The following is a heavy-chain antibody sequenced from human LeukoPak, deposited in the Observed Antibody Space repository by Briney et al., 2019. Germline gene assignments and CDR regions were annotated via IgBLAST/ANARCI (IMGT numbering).Heavy chain of an antibody. CDR2: ISSSGSTI. J-gene: IGHJ2*01. Sequence: PGGSLRLSCAASGFTFSNAWMSWVRQAPGKGLEWVSYISSSGSTIYYADSVKGRFTISRDNAKNSLDLQMNSLRAEDTAVYYCASVGNGGYFDLWGRGTLVTVSS. CDR1: GFTFSNAW. CDR3: ASVGNGGYFDL. D-gene: IGHD1-26*01. V-gene: IGHV3-11*04.